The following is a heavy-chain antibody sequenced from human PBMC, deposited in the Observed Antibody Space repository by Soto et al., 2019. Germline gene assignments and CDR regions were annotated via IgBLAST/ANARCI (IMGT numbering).Heavy chain of an antibody. CDR1: GHSMSNTDYF. V-gene: IGHV4-39*01. J-gene: IGHJ4*02. D-gene: IGHD3-9*01. Sequence: SETLSLTCTVSGHSMSNTDYFWGWIRQTPWSDLQWIGSLFYTGHTYYNPSLLSRVTISVDTSKNQFSLKLTSVTAADTAVYYCARHRGTISLTDYWGQGTLVTVSS. CDR3: ARHRGTISLTDY. CDR2: LFYTGHT.